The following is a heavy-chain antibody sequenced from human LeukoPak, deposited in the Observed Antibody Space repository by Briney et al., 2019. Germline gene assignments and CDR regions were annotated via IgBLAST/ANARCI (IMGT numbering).Heavy chain of an antibody. Sequence: GGSLRLSCAASGFTFNSYSMHWVRQAPGKGLEWVSSISSSSTYTYYADSVKGRFTISRDNAKNSLYLQMNNLRAEDTAVYYCARDRGKRVETSMVGFPWGQGTLVTVSS. J-gene: IGHJ5*02. D-gene: IGHD5-18*01. CDR3: ARDRGKRVETSMVGFP. CDR2: ISSSSTYT. CDR1: GFTFNSYS. V-gene: IGHV3-21*01.